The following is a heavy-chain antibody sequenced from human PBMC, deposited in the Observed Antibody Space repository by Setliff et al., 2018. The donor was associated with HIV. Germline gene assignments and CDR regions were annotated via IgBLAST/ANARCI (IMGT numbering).Heavy chain of an antibody. J-gene: IGHJ5*02. Sequence: GASVKVSCKPSEYSFTSYDINWVRQATGQGLEWMGWISAYNGKTLYAQKFQGRVTMTTDTSTNTAYMDLRSLRSDDTAVYYCAKCSEMLGTPATSSGYYCGWFDPWGQGTLVTVSS. CDR1: EYSFTSYD. CDR3: AKCSEMLGTPATSSGYYCGWFDP. CDR2: ISAYNGKT. V-gene: IGHV1-18*04. D-gene: IGHD3-22*01.